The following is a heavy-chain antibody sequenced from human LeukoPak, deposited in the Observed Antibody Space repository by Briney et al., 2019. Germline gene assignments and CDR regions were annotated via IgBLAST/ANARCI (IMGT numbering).Heavy chain of an antibody. CDR3: ARDSSGYQ. D-gene: IGHD3-22*01. J-gene: IGHJ4*02. V-gene: IGHV3-7*01. Sequence: GGSLRLYCAASGFTFSTYWMSWVRHAPGKGLEWVANIKEDGSEKYYGDSVKGRFTISRDNAKNSLYLQMNSLRAEDTAVYYCARDSSGYQWGQGTLVTVSS. CDR2: IKEDGSEK. CDR1: GFTFSTYW.